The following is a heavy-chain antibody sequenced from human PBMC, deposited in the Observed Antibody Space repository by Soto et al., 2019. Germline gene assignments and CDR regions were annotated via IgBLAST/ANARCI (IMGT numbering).Heavy chain of an antibody. D-gene: IGHD6-6*01. CDR2: IYWSGDE. V-gene: IGHV2-5*01. J-gene: IGHJ3*02. CDR1: GFSLSTSGVG. CDR3: ARGLATLPVFAFDI. Sequence: KESGPTLVKPTQTLTLTCSFSGFSLSTSGVGVGWIRQSPGKAPEWLALIYWSGDEHYRPSLKSRLSIIKDTSKNHVALIMSDMAPVDTATYYCARGLATLPVFAFDIWGQGTMVTVSS.